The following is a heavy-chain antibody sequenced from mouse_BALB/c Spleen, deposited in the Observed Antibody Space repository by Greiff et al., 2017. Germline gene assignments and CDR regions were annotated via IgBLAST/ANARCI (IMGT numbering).Heavy chain of an antibody. CDR3: ARDGDYDDYAMDY. J-gene: IGHJ4*01. CDR2: IWAGGST. CDR1: GFSLTSYG. D-gene: IGHD2-4*01. Sequence: QVQLQQSGPGLVAPSQSLSITCTVSGFSLTSYGVHWVRQPPGKGLEWLGVIWAGGSTNYNSALMSRLSISKDNSKSQVFLKMNSLQTDDTAMYYCARDGDYDDYAMDYWGQGTSVTVSS. V-gene: IGHV2-9*02.